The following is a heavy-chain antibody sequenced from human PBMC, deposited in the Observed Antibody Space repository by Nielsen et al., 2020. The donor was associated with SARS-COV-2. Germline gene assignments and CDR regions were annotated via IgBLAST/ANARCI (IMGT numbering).Heavy chain of an antibody. D-gene: IGHD1-26*01. V-gene: IGHV1-24*01. CDR3: ARALRSRGWFDP. Sequence: ASVKVSCKVSGYTLTELSMHWVRQAPGKGLEWMGGFDPEDGETIYAQKFQGRVTMTTDTSTSTAYMELRSLRSDDTAVYYCARALRSRGWFDPWGQGTLVTVSS. J-gene: IGHJ5*02. CDR2: FDPEDGET. CDR1: GYTLTELS.